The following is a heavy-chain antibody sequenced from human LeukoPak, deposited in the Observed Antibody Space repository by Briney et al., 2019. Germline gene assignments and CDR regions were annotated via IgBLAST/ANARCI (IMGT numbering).Heavy chain of an antibody. Sequence: PGGSLRLSCAASGFTFSVYGMHWVRQAPGKGLEWVAFIRYDGTNTYYADSVKGRFTISRDNAKNTLYLQMNSLRAEDTAVYYCTRGGGYSYGSFDYWGQGTLVTVSS. V-gene: IGHV3-30*02. CDR3: TRGGGYSYGSFDY. CDR1: GFTFSVYG. D-gene: IGHD5-18*01. J-gene: IGHJ4*02. CDR2: IRYDGTNT.